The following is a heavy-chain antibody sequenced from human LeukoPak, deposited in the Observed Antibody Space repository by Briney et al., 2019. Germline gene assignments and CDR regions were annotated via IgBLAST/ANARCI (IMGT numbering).Heavy chain of an antibody. CDR3: ARGGYCSSISCYTDWFDP. V-gene: IGHV3-74*01. J-gene: IGHJ5*02. D-gene: IGHD2-2*02. CDR2: INTDGSST. CDR1: GFTFSSYW. Sequence: GGSLRLSCAASGFTFSSYWMHWVRQAPGKGLVWVSRINTDGSSTSYADSVKGRFTISRDNAKNTLYLQMNSLRAEDTAVYYCARGGYCSSISCYTDWFDPWGQGTLVTVSS.